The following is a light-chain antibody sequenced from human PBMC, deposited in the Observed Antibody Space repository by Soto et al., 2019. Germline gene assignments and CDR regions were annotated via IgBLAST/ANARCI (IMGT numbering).Light chain of an antibody. CDR2: GAS. J-gene: IGKJ4*01. V-gene: IGKV3-20*01. CDR3: QQYGSSPKLT. CDR1: QSVSSSY. Sequence: EIVLTQSPGTLSLSPGERATLSCRASQSVSSSYLAWYQQKPGQAPRLLIYGASSRATGIPDRFSGSGSGTDFNFTISRLEPDDFAVYYCQQYGSSPKLTFGGGTKVEIK.